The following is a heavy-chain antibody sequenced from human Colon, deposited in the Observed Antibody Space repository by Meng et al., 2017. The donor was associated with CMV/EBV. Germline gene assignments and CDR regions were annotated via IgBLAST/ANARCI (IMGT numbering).Heavy chain of an antibody. V-gene: IGHV3-21*01. CDR1: GFPFSLFI. CDR3: ARDFKVGRP. CDR2: ISPSGEFT. Sequence: LSCAASGFPFSLFIMNWVRQAPGKGLEWVSSISPSGEFTYYGDSVKGRFTVSRDNSKNLLYLQMNSLTADDTAVYFCARDFKVGRPWGQGTVVTVSS. D-gene: IGHD1-26*01. J-gene: IGHJ5*02.